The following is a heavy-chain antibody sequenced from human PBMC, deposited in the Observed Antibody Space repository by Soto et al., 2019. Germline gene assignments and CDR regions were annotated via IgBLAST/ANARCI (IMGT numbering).Heavy chain of an antibody. CDR3: ARQVAVGAKKFDY. Sequence: SETLSLTCTVSGGSISSSSYYWGWIRQPPGKGLEWIGSIYYSGSTYYNPSLKSRVTISVDTSKNQFSLKLSSVTAADTAVYYCARQVAVGAKKFDYWGQGTLVTVSS. CDR2: IYYSGST. J-gene: IGHJ4*02. D-gene: IGHD1-26*01. V-gene: IGHV4-39*01. CDR1: GGSISSSSYY.